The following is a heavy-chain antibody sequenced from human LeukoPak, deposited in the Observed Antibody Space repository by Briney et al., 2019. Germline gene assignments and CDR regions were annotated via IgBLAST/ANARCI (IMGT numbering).Heavy chain of an antibody. D-gene: IGHD6-13*01. J-gene: IGHJ3*01. Sequence: GGSLRLSCAASGFSFDDYAMHWVRQVPGKGLEWVSGITWNSGSIGYADSVKGRFTISRDNARNSLYLQMNSLRAEDTALYYCAKDQRYSSSHGGALDLWGQGTMVTVSS. V-gene: IGHV3-9*01. CDR3: AKDQRYSSSHGGALDL. CDR1: GFSFDDYA. CDR2: ITWNSGSI.